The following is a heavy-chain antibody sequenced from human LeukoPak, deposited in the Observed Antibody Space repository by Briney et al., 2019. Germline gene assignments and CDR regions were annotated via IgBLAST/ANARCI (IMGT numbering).Heavy chain of an antibody. V-gene: IGHV3-74*01. CDR1: WVIFSNAW. Sequence: PGGSLRLSCTAAWVIFSNAWMFCLHQAPGKGLVWVSHINSDGSRTGYADSVKGRFTISRDNAKSALYLQMNSLRADVAAIYYWGIGGGQGYCGQGTLVTVSS. CDR3: GIGGGQGY. D-gene: IGHD3-16*01. CDR2: INSDGSRT. J-gene: IGHJ4*02.